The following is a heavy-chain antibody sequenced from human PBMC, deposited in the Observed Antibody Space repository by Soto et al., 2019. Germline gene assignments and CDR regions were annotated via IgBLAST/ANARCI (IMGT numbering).Heavy chain of an antibody. V-gene: IGHV5-51*01. CDR3: ARKYYYGAGTLDY. CDR1: GYTFTNYW. CDR2: IYPGDSET. J-gene: IGHJ4*02. D-gene: IGHD3-10*01. Sequence: EVQLVQSAAEVKKPGESLKISCKGSGYTFTNYWIGWVRQMPGKGLEWMGIIYPGDSETRYSPSFQGQVTMSADKSISTAYLQGSSLKASDSAMYYCARKYYYGAGTLDYWGQGTLVTVSS.